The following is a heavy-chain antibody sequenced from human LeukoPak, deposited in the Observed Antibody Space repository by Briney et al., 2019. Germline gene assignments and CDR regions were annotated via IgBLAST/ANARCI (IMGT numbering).Heavy chain of an antibody. Sequence: PGGSLTLSCAASGFSFSETWMSWVRQAPGKGPEWVANIEPDGNDKGYVDSVNGRFTISRDNAKNSLSLEMNSLRVEDTAVYYCARAYYWGQGSLVTVSS. CDR3: ARAYY. J-gene: IGHJ4*02. CDR2: IEPDGNDK. D-gene: IGHD2-21*01. CDR1: GFSFSETW. V-gene: IGHV3-7*01.